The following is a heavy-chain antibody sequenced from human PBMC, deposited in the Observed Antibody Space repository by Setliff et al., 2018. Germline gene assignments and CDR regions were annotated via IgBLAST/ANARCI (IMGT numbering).Heavy chain of an antibody. CDR2: IYTSGST. J-gene: IGHJ4*02. Sequence: TSETLSLTCTVSGGSISSGSYYWSWIRQPAGKGLEWIGRIYTSGSTNYNPSLKRRVTISVDTSKNQFSLKLSSVTAADTAVYYCARHPHYDSSGYRDYWGQGTLVTVSS. D-gene: IGHD3-22*01. CDR1: GGSISSGSYY. V-gene: IGHV4-61*02. CDR3: ARHPHYDSSGYRDY.